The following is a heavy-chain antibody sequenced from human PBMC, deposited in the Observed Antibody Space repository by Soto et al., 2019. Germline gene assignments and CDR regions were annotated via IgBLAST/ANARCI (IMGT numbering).Heavy chain of an antibody. Sequence: QAQLVQSGAEVKKPGASVKVSCKASGFTFTNYWMHWVRQAPGQGLEWMGVINPSGHSTIYAQKFQGRVIMTRDTSTSTVYMDLSSLRSEYTAVYYCARDNSMTGAGQMNWHFDPWGRVTLVTVSS. D-gene: IGHD6-19*01. J-gene: IGHJ2*01. CDR3: ARDNSMTGAGQMNWHFDP. V-gene: IGHV1-46*01. CDR1: GFTFTNYW. CDR2: INPSGHST.